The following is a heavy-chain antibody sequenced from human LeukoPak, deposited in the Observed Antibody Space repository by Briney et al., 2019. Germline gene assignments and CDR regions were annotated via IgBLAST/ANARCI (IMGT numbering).Heavy chain of an antibody. Sequence: PGGSLRLSCAASGFTVRTNYMNWVRQAPGKGLEWVSHIYVDGSTYYADSVKGRFTISRDNSKNTLSLQMNSLRAEDTAVYYCAPEIQLWFDYWGQGTLVTVSS. CDR2: IYVDGST. V-gene: IGHV3-66*01. CDR1: GFTVRTNY. D-gene: IGHD5-18*01. CDR3: APEIQLWFDY. J-gene: IGHJ4*02.